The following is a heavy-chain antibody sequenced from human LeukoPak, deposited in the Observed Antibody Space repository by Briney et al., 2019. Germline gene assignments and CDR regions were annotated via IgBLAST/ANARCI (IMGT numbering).Heavy chain of an antibody. J-gene: IGHJ3*02. V-gene: IGHV4-59*01. CDR1: GGSISSYY. D-gene: IGHD3-3*01. CDR2: IYYSGST. Sequence: SETLSLTCTVSGGSISSYYWSWIRQPPGKGLEWIGYIYYSGSTNYNPSLKSRVTISVDTSKNQFSLKLSSVTAADTAVYYCARDRRMDYDFWSGYFDAFDIWGQGTMVTVSS. CDR3: ARDRRMDYDFWSGYFDAFDI.